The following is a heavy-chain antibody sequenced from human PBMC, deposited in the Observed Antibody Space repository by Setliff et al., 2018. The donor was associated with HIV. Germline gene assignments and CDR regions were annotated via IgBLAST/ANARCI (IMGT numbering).Heavy chain of an antibody. J-gene: IGHJ6*02. Sequence: PGGSLRLSCAASGFTFSTYWMGWVRQAPGKGLEWVANIKQDGSEKNYMDSVKGRFTISRDNAKNSLYLQMNSLRVEDTAVYYCAKDFPPPNGMDVWGQGTTVTVSS. CDR2: IKQDGSEK. CDR3: AKDFPPPNGMDV. CDR1: GFTFSTYW. V-gene: IGHV3-7*05.